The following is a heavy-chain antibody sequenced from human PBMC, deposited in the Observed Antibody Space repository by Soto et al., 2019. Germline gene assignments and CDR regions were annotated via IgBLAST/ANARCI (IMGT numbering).Heavy chain of an antibody. CDR1: GGSISSSSYY. V-gene: IGHV4-30-2*01. J-gene: IGHJ4*02. D-gene: IGHD4-17*01. CDR3: ARASTTVTTLDY. CDR2: IYHSGST. Sequence: SETLSLTCTVSGGSISSSSYYWGWIRQPPGKGLEWIGYIYHSGSTYYNPSLKSRVTISVDRSKNQFSLKLSSVTAADTAVYYCARASTTVTTLDYWGQGTLVTVSS.